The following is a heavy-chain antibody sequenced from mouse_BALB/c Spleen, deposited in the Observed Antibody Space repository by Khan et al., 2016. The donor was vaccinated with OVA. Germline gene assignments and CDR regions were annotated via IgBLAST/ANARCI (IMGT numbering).Heavy chain of an antibody. V-gene: IGHV14-3*02. CDR2: IDPPNDDS. CDR3: ATVYDNPFAY. CDR1: GFNFKDNY. J-gene: IGHJ3*01. Sequence: VQLQQSGAELVKPGASVNLSCSASGFNFKDNYIHWVKQSPEKGLEWIGRIDPPNDDSKFGPKFQDKATLTADTSSNTAYLQLTSLTSEDTAVYYCATVYDNPFAYWGQGTLVSVSA. D-gene: IGHD2-3*01.